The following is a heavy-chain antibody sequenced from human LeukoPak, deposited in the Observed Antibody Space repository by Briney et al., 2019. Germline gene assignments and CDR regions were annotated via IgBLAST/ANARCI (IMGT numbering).Heavy chain of an antibody. J-gene: IGHJ4*02. D-gene: IGHD3-22*01. CDR1: GYTFIVHY. CDR3: ARGYYDSSGFDY. V-gene: IGHV1-2*02. Sequence: ASVKVSCKASGYTFIVHYMYWVRQAPGQGLEWMAWINPNNGGTNYAQKFQGRVTMTRDTSISTAYMELSRLRSDDTAVYYCARGYYDSSGFDYWGQGTLVTVSS. CDR2: INPNNGGT.